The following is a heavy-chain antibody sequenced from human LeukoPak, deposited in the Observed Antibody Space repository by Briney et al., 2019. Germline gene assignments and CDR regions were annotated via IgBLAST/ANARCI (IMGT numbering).Heavy chain of an antibody. CDR2: INHSGST. J-gene: IGHJ6*02. CDR1: GGSFSGFC. CDR3: ARSKPRNNYYYYYRIDV. Sequence: TSETLSLTCAVYGGSFSGFCWSWIRHSPGKGLEWIGEINHSGSTNYNPSLKSRVAISVDATKDQFSLKLSSVTAADTAVYYCARSKPRNNYYYYYRIDVWGQGTTVTVSS. V-gene: IGHV4-34*01.